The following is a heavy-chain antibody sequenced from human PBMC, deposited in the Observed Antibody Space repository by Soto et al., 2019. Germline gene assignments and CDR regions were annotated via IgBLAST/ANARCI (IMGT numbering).Heavy chain of an antibody. CDR2: ISASGGRT. J-gene: IGHJ1*01. CDR1: GFSITSFA. Sequence: GGSLRLSCVASGFSITSFAMSWVRQAPGKGLEWASAISASGGRTSADSVKGRFTISRDNSKNTLYLQMNSLRVEDTAVYYCAKVLSSGSYSWALEHWGQGALVTVSS. D-gene: IGHD1-26*01. CDR3: AKVLSSGSYSWALEH. V-gene: IGHV3-23*01.